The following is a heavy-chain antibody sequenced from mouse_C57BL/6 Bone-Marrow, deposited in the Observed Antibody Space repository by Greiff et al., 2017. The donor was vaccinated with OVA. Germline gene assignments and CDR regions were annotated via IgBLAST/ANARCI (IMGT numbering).Heavy chain of an antibody. D-gene: IGHD2-5*01. V-gene: IGHV1-55*01. CDR1: GYTFTSYW. J-gene: IGHJ2*01. CDR2: IYPGSGST. Sequence: VQLQQSGAELVKPGASVKMSCKASGYTFTSYWITWVKQRPGQGLEWIGDIYPGSGSTNYNEKFKSKATLTVDTSSSTAYMQLSSLTSEDSAVYYCARGGYSNYVAYYFDYWGQGTTLTVSS. CDR3: ARGGYSNYVAYYFDY.